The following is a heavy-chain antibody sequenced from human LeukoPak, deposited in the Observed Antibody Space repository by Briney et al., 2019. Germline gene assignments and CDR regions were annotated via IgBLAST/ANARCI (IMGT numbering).Heavy chain of an antibody. Sequence: SQTLSLTCAISGDSVSSNSAAWNWIRQSPSRGLEWLGRTYYRAKWYNDYAVSVKSRITINPDTSKNQFSLQLNSVTPEDTAVYYCARSGPHYDSWSPGSDLFDYWGQGTLVTVSS. CDR2: TYYRAKWYN. V-gene: IGHV6-1*01. J-gene: IGHJ4*02. CDR1: GDSVSSNSAA. D-gene: IGHD3-3*01. CDR3: ARSGPHYDSWSPGSDLFDY.